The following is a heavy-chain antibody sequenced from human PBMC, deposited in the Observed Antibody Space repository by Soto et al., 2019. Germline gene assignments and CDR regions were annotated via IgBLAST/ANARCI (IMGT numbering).Heavy chain of an antibody. CDR3: ARQRMTARARAFDI. D-gene: IGHD2-21*02. J-gene: IGHJ3*02. Sequence: GESLKISCKGSGYSFTSYWIAWVRQMPGKGLEWMGIIYPGDSDTRYSPSFQGQVTISADRSISTAYLQWSSLKASDTAMYYCARQRMTARARAFDIWRQGTMVTVSS. V-gene: IGHV5-51*01. CDR1: GYSFTSYW. CDR2: IYPGDSDT.